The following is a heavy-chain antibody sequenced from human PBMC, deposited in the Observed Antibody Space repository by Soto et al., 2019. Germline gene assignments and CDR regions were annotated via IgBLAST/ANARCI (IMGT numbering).Heavy chain of an antibody. CDR2: INHSVST. CDR3: ARGRRQWLPLTNWFDP. V-gene: IGHV4-34*01. D-gene: IGHD6-19*01. CDR1: GGSFIGYY. Sequence: QVQLQQWGAGLLKPSETLSLTCAVYGGSFIGYYWSWIRQPPGKGLEWIGEINHSVSTNYNPSLKGRVTISVDPAKNQFSLKLSSVNAADTAVYYCARGRRQWLPLTNWFDPWGQGTLVTVSS. J-gene: IGHJ5*02.